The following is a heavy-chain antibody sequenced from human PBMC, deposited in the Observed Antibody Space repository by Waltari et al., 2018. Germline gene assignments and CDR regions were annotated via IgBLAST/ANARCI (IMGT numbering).Heavy chain of an antibody. D-gene: IGHD1-26*01. J-gene: IGHJ4*02. Sequence: EVQLVESGGGLVQPGGSLRLSCAASGFTSRSYELHWARPAPGKGLEWVSYISSSGSTIYYADSVKGRFTISRDNAKNSLYLQMNSLRAEDTAVYYCARDPYSGSYTRGSFDYWGQGTLVTVSS. CDR3: ARDPYSGSYTRGSFDY. CDR1: GFTSRSYE. CDR2: ISSSGSTI. V-gene: IGHV3-48*03.